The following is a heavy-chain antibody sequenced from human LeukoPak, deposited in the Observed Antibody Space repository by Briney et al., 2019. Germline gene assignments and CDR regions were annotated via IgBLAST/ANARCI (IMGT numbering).Heavy chain of an antibody. CDR2: FDPEDGET. J-gene: IGHJ4*02. CDR1: GYTLTELS. Sequence: GASVKVSCKVFGYTLTELSMHWVRQAPGKGLEWRGGFDPEDGETIYAQKFQGRVTMTEDTSTDTAYMELSSLRSEDTAVYYCATANYDFWSGYYGGYFDYWGQGTLVTVSS. D-gene: IGHD3-3*01. CDR3: ATANYDFWSGYYGGYFDY. V-gene: IGHV1-24*01.